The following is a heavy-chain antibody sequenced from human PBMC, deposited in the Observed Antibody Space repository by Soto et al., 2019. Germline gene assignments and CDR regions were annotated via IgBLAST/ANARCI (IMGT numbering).Heavy chain of an antibody. V-gene: IGHV3-7*01. CDR1: GFTFGSYW. Sequence: EVQLLESGGGLVQPGGSLRLSCAASGFTFGSYWMNWVRLIPGKGLEWVAYIKPDGSATYYVDSVKGRFTISRDNAKNSLYLQMNSLRAEDTAVYYCAKDTSSSLEQIDYWGQGTLVTVSS. CDR3: AKDTSSSLEQIDY. J-gene: IGHJ4*02. D-gene: IGHD6-6*01. CDR2: IKPDGSAT.